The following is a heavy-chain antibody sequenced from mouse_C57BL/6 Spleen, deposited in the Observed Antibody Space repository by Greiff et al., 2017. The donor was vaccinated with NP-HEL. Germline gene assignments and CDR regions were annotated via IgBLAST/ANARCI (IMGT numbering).Heavy chain of an antibody. V-gene: IGHV5-17*01. CDR2: ISSGSSTI. CDR3: ARSTYGNYFDV. J-gene: IGHJ1*03. Sequence: EVKLVESGGGLVKPGGSLKLSCAASGFTFSDYGMHWVRQAPEKGLEWVAYISSGSSTIYYADTVKGRFTISRDNAKNTLFLQMTSLRSEDTAMYYCARSTYGNYFDVWGTGTTVTVSS. CDR1: GFTFSDYG. D-gene: IGHD2-1*01.